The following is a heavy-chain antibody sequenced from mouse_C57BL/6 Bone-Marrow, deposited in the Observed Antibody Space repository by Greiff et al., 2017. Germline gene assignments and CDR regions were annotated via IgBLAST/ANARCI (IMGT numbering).Heavy chain of an antibody. V-gene: IGHV1-61*01. Sequence: VQLQQPGAELVRPGSSVKLSCKASGYTFTSYWMDWVKQRPGQGLEWIGNIYPSDSETHYNQKFKDKATLTVDKSSSTAYMQLSSLTSEDSAVYYGARGGYYGSSPLAYWGQGTLVTVSA. CDR2: IYPSDSET. D-gene: IGHD1-1*01. CDR1: GYTFTSYW. CDR3: ARGGYYGSSPLAY. J-gene: IGHJ3*01.